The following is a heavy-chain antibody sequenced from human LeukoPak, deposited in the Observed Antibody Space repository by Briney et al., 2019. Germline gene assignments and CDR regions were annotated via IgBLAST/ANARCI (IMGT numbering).Heavy chain of an antibody. V-gene: IGHV3-7*01. CDR2: INREGNEK. CDR1: GFAFSDYW. D-gene: IGHD1-26*01. J-gene: IGHJ4*02. CDR3: ARVGTWELQRVFDF. Sequence: GGSLRLSCATFGFAFSDYWMTWVRQVPGKGLEWVANINREGNEKYYVDSVKGRFTISRDNAKNSVDLQMDSLRVEDTGVYYCARVGTWELQRVFDFWGQGTLVTVSS.